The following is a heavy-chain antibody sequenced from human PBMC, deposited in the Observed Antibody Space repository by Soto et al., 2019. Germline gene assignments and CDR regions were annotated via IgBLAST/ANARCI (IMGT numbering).Heavy chain of an antibody. CDR1: GGTFSSYA. D-gene: IGHD1-26*01. Sequence: LVKVACKASGGTFSSYAISWVRQAPGQGLEWMGGIIPIFCTVNYAQRFQGTVTITADECMSTDQMELSSLRSENTAGYYCAKISRVRSLDAISGMDVSGHGTTVTVPS. CDR3: AKISRVRSLDAISGMDV. J-gene: IGHJ6*02. CDR2: IIPIFCTV. V-gene: IGHV1-69*13.